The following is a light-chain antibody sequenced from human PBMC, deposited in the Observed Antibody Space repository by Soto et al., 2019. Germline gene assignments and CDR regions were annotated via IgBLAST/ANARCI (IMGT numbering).Light chain of an antibody. CDR1: QSISNN. Sequence: IGMTQSPAPLSVFPGERATLSCRASQSISNNLAWLQQKPGQAPTLRIYAASTRATGVPARFSGSGSGTDFTLPISSLQPEDFAVYYCHQYNNWPQMHNFGQGTKLEIK. J-gene: IGKJ2*01. CDR3: HQYNNWPQMHN. V-gene: IGKV3-15*01. CDR2: AAS.